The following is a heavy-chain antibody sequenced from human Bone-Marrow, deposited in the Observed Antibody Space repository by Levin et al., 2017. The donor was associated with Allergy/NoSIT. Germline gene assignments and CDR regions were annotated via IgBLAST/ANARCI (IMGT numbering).Heavy chain of an antibody. CDR3: ARGLVDI. CDR2: IYNDTYT. J-gene: IGHJ4*02. V-gene: IGHV3-11*06. CDR1: GFIFSDYY. Sequence: KSGGSLRLSCAASGFIFSDYYMSWIRQAPGKGLEWLSYIYNDTYTNYADSVMGRFTISRDNAKKSVFLQMNSLTAEDTAVYYCARGLVDIWAQGTLVTVSS.